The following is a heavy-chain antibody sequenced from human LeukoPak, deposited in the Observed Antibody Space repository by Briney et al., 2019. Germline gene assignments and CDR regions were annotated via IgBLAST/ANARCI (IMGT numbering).Heavy chain of an antibody. CDR2: IRYDGSNK. Sequence: GGSLRLSCAASGFTFSNYGMHWVRQAPGKGLEWVAFIRYDGSNKYYADSVKGRFTISRDNSKNTLYLQMNSLRAEDTALYYCAKGLGSLVGATGDAFDIWGQGTMVTVSS. D-gene: IGHD1-26*01. CDR1: GFTFSNYG. J-gene: IGHJ3*02. V-gene: IGHV3-30*02. CDR3: AKGLGSLVGATGDAFDI.